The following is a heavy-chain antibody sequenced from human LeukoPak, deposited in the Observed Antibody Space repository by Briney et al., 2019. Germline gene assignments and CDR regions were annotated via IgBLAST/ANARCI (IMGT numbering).Heavy chain of an antibody. V-gene: IGHV3-15*01. CDR2: IKSKTDGGTT. CDR1: GFTFSNAW. CDR3: TTDPHSVLLWFGELPDAFDI. D-gene: IGHD3-10*01. J-gene: IGHJ3*02. Sequence: GGSLRLSCAASGFTFSNAWMSWVRQAPGKGLEWVGRIKSKTDGGTTDYAAPVKGRFTISRDDSKNTLYLQMDSLKTEDTAVYYCTTDPHSVLLWFGELPDAFDIWGQGTMVTVSS.